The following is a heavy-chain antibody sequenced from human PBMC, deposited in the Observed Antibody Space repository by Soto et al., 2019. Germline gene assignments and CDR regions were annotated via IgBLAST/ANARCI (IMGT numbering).Heavy chain of an antibody. CDR3: ASPSLTTADYLYGVDV. CDR1: GGSISSSGNY. CDR2: ISYSGTT. V-gene: IGHV4-39*01. J-gene: IGHJ6*02. D-gene: IGHD4-17*01. Sequence: PSETLSLTCTVSGGSISSSGNYWGWIRQPPGKGLQWIGTISYSGTTYYNPSLKSRVTISVDTSKNQFSLRLGSVTAADTAVYYCASPSLTTADYLYGVDVWGRGTSVTVSS.